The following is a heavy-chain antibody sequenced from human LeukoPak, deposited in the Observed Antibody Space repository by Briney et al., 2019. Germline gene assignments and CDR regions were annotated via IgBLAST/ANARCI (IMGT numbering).Heavy chain of an antibody. Sequence: GASVKVSCKASGYTFTSYDINWVRQATGQGLEWMGWMNPNSGNTGYAQKFQGRVTMTRNTSISTAYMELSSLRSEDTAVYYCARDRRKAFGELLDNWFDPWGQGTLVTVSS. V-gene: IGHV1-8*01. CDR1: GYTFTSYD. CDR3: ARDRRKAFGELLDNWFDP. CDR2: MNPNSGNT. D-gene: IGHD3-10*01. J-gene: IGHJ5*02.